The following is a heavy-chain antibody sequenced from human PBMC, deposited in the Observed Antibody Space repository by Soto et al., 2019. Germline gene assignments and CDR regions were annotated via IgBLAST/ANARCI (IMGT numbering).Heavy chain of an antibody. CDR3: ARGGGGYDYVWGSYRPFDF. J-gene: IGHJ4*02. CDR2: INHSGST. CDR1: GESFRNNY. D-gene: IGHD3-16*02. V-gene: IGHV4-34*01. Sequence: QVHLQQWGAGLLRPSETLSLTCAVYGESFRNNYWSWIRQPPGKGLDWIGEINHSGSTNYNPSLKGRVTISLDTSKNQFSLKLSSVTAADTAVYYCARGGGGYDYVWGSYRPFDFWGRGTLVTVSS.